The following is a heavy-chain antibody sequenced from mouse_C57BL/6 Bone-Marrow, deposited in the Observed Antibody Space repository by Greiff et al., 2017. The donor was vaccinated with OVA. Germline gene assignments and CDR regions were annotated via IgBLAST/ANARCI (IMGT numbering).Heavy chain of an antibody. V-gene: IGHV5-9-1*02. CDR3: TREADQYYAMDD. CDR2: ISSGGDYI. J-gene: IGHJ4*01. CDR1: GFTFSSYA. Sequence: DVQLVESGEGLVKPGGSLKLSCAASGFTFSSYAMSWVRQTPETRLEWVAYISSGGDYIYYADTVKGRFTISRDNARNTLYLQMSSLKSEDTAIYNCTREADQYYAMDDWGQGTSVTVSS. D-gene: IGHD6-1*01.